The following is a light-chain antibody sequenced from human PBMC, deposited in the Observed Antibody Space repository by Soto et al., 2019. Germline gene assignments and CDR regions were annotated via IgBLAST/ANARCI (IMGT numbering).Light chain of an antibody. CDR1: SGSVSTGHF. V-gene: IGLV8-61*01. J-gene: IGLJ2*01. CDR2: NAD. Sequence: QTVVTQEPSLSVSPGGTLTLTCGLTSGSVSTGHFPSWYQVTPGRPPRTLIYNADSRSSGVPKRFSGSILGNKAALTITGAQADDESEYYCVLYMGGGVVSFGGGTKLTVL. CDR3: VLYMGGGVVS.